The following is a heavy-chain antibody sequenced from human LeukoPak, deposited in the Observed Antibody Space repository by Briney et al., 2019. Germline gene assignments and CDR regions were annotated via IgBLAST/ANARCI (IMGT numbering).Heavy chain of an antibody. V-gene: IGHV1-69*01. CDR2: IIPIFGTA. D-gene: IGHD2-2*01. J-gene: IGHJ4*02. CDR3: AVSEYGDIVVVPGAMCDY. CDR1: GGTFSSYA. Sequence: ASVKVSCKASGGTFSSYAISWVRQAPGQGLEWMGGIIPIFGTANYAQKFQGRVTITADESTSTAYMELSSLRSEDTAVYYCAVSEYGDIVVVPGAMCDYWGQGTLVTVSS.